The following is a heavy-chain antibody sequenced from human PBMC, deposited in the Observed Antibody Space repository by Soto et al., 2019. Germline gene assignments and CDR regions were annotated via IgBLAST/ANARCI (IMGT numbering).Heavy chain of an antibody. Sequence: EVQMLESGGRLVQPGGSLTLSWAASGFTFSTYAMAWVRQAPGKGLEWVSGVSASGLNTDNADPVKGPFYISRDNSKNTVSLHRNSLRAQEAALYDCAKDRQRRTSGYVFPHWGKAKQVTVS. V-gene: IGHV3-23*01. CDR2: VSASGLNT. CDR3: AKDRQRRTSGYVFPH. J-gene: IGHJ4*02. D-gene: IGHD3-9*01. CDR1: GFTFSTYA.